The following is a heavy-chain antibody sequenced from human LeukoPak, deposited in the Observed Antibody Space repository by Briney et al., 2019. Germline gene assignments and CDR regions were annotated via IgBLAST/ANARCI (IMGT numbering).Heavy chain of an antibody. J-gene: IGHJ3*02. CDR2: INSDGSST. CDR3: AREVVVVAATNAFDI. D-gene: IGHD2-15*01. CDR1: GFTFSSYW. V-gene: IGHV3-74*01. Sequence: GGSLRLSCAASGFTFSSYWMHWVRQAPGKGLVWVSRINSDGSSTSYADSVKGRFTISRDNAKNTLYLQMNSLRAEDTAVYYCAREVVVVAATNAFDIWGQGTTVTVSS.